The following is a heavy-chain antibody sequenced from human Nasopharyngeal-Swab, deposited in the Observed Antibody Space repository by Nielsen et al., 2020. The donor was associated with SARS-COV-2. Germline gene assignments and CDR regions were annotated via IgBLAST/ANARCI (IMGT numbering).Heavy chain of an antibody. CDR1: GGSISSYY. V-gene: IGHV4-59*08. J-gene: IGHJ4*02. Sequence: GSLRLSCTVSGGSISSYYWSWIRRPPGKGLEWIGYIYYSGSTNYNPSLKSRVTISVDTSKNQFSLKLSSVTAADTAVYYCARLRYSSSWYRTQLYYFDYWGQGTLVTVSS. CDR3: ARLRYSSSWYRTQLYYFDY. D-gene: IGHD6-13*01. CDR2: IYYSGST.